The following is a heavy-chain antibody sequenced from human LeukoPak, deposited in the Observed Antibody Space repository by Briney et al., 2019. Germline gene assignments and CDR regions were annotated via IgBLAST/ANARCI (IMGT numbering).Heavy chain of an antibody. V-gene: IGHV4-34*01. Sequence: SETLSLTCAVYGGSFSGYYWSWIRQPLGKGLEWIGEINHSGSTNYNPSLKSRVTISVDTSKNQFSLKLSSVTAADTAVYYCARGANYYDSSGYYYRYYFDYWGQGTLVTVSS. J-gene: IGHJ4*02. CDR3: ARGANYYDSSGYYYRYYFDY. D-gene: IGHD3-22*01. CDR1: GGSFSGYY. CDR2: INHSGST.